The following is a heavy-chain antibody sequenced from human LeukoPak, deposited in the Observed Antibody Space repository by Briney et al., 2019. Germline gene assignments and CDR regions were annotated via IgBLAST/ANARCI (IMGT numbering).Heavy chain of an antibody. CDR2: ISWDGGST. CDR1: GFTFDDYA. V-gene: IGHV3-43D*03. CDR3: AKGSFGAPMGFFFDY. Sequence: GGSLRLSCAASGFTFDDYAMHWVRQAPGKSLEWVSLISWDGGSTYYADSVKGRFTISRDNSKNSLYLQMNSLRAEDTAVYYCAKGSFGAPMGFFFDYWGQGTLVTVSS. D-gene: IGHD3-10*01. J-gene: IGHJ4*02.